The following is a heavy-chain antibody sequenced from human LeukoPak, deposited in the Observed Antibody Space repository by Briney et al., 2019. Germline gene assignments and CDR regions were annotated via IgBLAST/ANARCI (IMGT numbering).Heavy chain of an antibody. D-gene: IGHD6-13*01. CDR3: ARLDSSSWLDY. CDR2: IYPGDSDT. J-gene: IGHJ4*02. V-gene: IGHV5-51*01. Sequence: MGIIYPGDSDTRYSPSFQGQVTISADKSISTAYLQWSSLKASDTAMYYCARLDSSSWLDYWGQGTLVTVSS.